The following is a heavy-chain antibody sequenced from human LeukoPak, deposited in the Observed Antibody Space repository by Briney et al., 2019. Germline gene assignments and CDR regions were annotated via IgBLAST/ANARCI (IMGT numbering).Heavy chain of an antibody. V-gene: IGHV1-2*02. Sequence: ASVKVSCKASGYTFTGYYIHWVRQAPGQGLEWMGWINPNNGGTNYAQMFQGRVTMTRDTSISTAYMELSRLRSDDTAVYYCARIFSSTNWDNWFDPWGQGTLVTVSS. CDR1: GYTFTGYY. D-gene: IGHD2-2*01. J-gene: IGHJ5*02. CDR2: INPNNGGT. CDR3: ARIFSSTNWDNWFDP.